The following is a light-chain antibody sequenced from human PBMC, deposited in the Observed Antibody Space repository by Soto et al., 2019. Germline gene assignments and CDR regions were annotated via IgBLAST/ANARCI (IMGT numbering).Light chain of an antibody. CDR3: CSYAGGGTFYV. CDR2: EGT. V-gene: IGLV2-23*03. J-gene: IGLJ1*01. Sequence: QSVLTQPASVSGSPGQSITISCTGTSSDVGSYRLVSWYQQHPGKAPELMIYEGTKRPSGVSNRFSGAKSGNTASLTISGLQAEDEADYYCCSYAGGGTFYVFGTGTKVTVL. CDR1: SSDVGSYRL.